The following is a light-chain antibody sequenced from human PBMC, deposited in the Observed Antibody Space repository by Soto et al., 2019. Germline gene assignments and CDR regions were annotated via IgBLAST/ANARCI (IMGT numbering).Light chain of an antibody. J-gene: IGKJ1*01. Sequence: EIVLTQSPGPLSLSPGERATLSCRSSQSVSSSYLAWYQQKPGQAPRLIIYGASSRATGIPDRFSGSWSGTDCTLTISRLEPEDVAVYYCQQYGSSPQTFGQGTKVDI. V-gene: IGKV3-20*01. CDR3: QQYGSSPQT. CDR2: GAS. CDR1: QSVSSSY.